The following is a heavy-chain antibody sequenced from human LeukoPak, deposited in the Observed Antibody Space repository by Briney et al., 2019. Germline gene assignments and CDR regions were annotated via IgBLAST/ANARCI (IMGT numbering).Heavy chain of an antibody. CDR3: ASSITMEQSDDY. Sequence: GGSLRLSCAASGFTVSSNYMSWVRQAPGKGLEWVSVIYSGGSTYYADSVKGRFTISRDNSKNTLYLQMNSLRAEDTAVYYCASSITMEQSDDYWGQGTLVTVSS. CDR2: IYSGGST. D-gene: IGHD3-10*01. CDR1: GFTVSSNY. V-gene: IGHV3-66*01. J-gene: IGHJ4*02.